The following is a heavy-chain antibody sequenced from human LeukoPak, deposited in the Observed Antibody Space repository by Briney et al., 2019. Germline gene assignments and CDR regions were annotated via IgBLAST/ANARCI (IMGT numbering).Heavy chain of an antibody. V-gene: IGHV1/OR15-1*04. J-gene: IGHJ4*02. CDR2: INPNSGGT. Sequence: GASVKVSCKASGYIFTDYYMHWVRQAPGQELGWMGRINPNSGGTNYAQKFQGRVTMTEDTSTDTAYMELSSLRSEDTAVYYCAALQSLDYWGQGTLVTVSS. CDR3: AALQSLDY. D-gene: IGHD2-21*02. CDR1: GYIFTDYY.